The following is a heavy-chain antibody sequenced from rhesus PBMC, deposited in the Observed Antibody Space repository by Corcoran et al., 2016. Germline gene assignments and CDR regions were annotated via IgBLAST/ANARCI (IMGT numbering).Heavy chain of an antibody. J-gene: IGHJ3*01. Sequence: EVQLVQSGAEVKRPGESLTIACKTSGYSFTSYWNSWVRQKPGKGLEGVGAIDPSDSDTRYSPSFQGQVTISADKSLSTTYLQWSSLKASDSATYYCAKTSSRYSGYSYGAFDFWGQGLRVTVSS. V-gene: IGHV5-2*01. CDR1: GYSFTSYW. CDR3: AKTSSRYSGYSYGAFDF. CDR2: IDPSDSDT. D-gene: IGHD5-24*01.